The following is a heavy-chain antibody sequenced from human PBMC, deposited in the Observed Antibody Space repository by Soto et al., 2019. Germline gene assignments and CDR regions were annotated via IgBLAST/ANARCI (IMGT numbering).Heavy chain of an antibody. CDR1: GWSFSGYY. J-gene: IGHJ6*04. Sequence: TLSLTCAVYGWSFSGYYWSWLRRPPGKGLEWIGEINHSGSTNYNPSLKSRVTISLDTSKNQFSLKLSSVTAADTAVYYCARARGYYDFWSGSPYYYSYGMDVWGKGTTVTVSS. D-gene: IGHD3-3*01. CDR3: ARARGYYDFWSGSPYYYSYGMDV. V-gene: IGHV4-34*01. CDR2: INHSGST.